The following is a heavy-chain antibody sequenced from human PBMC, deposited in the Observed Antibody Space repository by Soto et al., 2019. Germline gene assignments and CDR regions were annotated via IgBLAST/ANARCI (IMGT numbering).Heavy chain of an antibody. V-gene: IGHV4-34*01. D-gene: IGHD6-19*01. Sequence: SETLSLTCAVYGGSFSGYYLSWIRQPPGKGLDWIGEINHSGITNYIPSLKSRVTISVDTSKNQFSLKLSSVTAADTAVYYCARGVAWLRWPYSSGWYYWGQGTLVTVSS. CDR3: ARGVAWLRWPYSSGWYY. CDR2: INHSGIT. J-gene: IGHJ4*02. CDR1: GGSFSGYY.